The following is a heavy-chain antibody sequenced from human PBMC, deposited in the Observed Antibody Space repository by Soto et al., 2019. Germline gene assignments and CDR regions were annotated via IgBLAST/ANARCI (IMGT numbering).Heavy chain of an antibody. CDR1: GDSISSGGYY. CDR3: ARRYGLSAFDI. Sequence: PSETLSLTCTVSGDSISSGGYYWSWIRQHPGKGLEWIGYIYYSGSTYYNSSLKSRVTISVDTSKNQFSLKLSSVTAADTAVYFCARRYGLSAFDIWGQGTMVTVS. CDR2: IYYSGST. D-gene: IGHD3-10*01. J-gene: IGHJ3*02. V-gene: IGHV4-31*03.